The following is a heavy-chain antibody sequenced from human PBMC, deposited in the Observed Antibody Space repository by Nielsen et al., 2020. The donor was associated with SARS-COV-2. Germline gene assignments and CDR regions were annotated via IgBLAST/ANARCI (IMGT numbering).Heavy chain of an antibody. D-gene: IGHD1-26*01. V-gene: IGHV1-18*01. Sequence: ASVKVSCKASGYTFSKYAINWVRQAPGLGLEWMAWINTYNGITYYAEKFRDRVTVTTDTPTTTAYLEMRSLRSDDTAVYFCAREEQWVIKDWGQGTLVTVSS. J-gene: IGHJ4*02. CDR2: INTYNGIT. CDR3: AREEQWVIKD. CDR1: GYTFSKYA.